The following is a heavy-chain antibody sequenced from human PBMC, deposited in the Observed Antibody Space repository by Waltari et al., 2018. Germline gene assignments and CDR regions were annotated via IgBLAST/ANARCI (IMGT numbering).Heavy chain of an antibody. J-gene: IGHJ4*02. CDR2: IIPIFGTA. CDR3: ARADYYYDSSGYYYYDYFDY. CDR1: GGTFSSYA. D-gene: IGHD3-22*01. V-gene: IGHV1-69*08. Sequence: QVQLVQSGAEVKKPGSSVKVSCKASGGTFSSYAISWVRQAPGQGLAWMGRIIPIFGTANYAQKFQGRVTITADKSTSTAYMELSSLRSEDTAVYYCARADYYYDSSGYYYYDYFDYWGQGTLVTVSS.